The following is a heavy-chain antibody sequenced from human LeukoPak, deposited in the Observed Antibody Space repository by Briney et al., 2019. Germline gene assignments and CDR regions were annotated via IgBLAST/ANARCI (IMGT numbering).Heavy chain of an antibody. J-gene: IGHJ5*02. CDR1: GVSVSSGSYY. CDR2: IYYSGST. Sequence: SETLSLTCTVSGVSVSSGSYYWSWIRQPPGKGLEWIGYIYYSGSTNYNPSLKSRVTISVDTSKNQFSLKLSSVTAADTAVYYCARIGSWYLDWFDPWGQGTLVTVSS. CDR3: ARIGSWYLDWFDP. V-gene: IGHV4-61*01. D-gene: IGHD6-13*01.